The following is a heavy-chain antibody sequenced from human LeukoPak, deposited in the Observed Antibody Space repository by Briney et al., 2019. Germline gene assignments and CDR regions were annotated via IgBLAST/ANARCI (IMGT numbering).Heavy chain of an antibody. CDR3: ARVRIAAAGYFDY. D-gene: IGHD6-13*01. V-gene: IGHV4-59*02. Sequence: GSLRLSCAASGFTVSSNYMSWIRQPPGKGLEWIGYIYYSGSTNYNPSLKSRVTISVDTSKNQFSLKLSSVTAADTAVYYCARVRIAAAGYFDYWGQGTLVTVSS. CDR1: GFTVSSNY. CDR2: IYYSGST. J-gene: IGHJ4*02.